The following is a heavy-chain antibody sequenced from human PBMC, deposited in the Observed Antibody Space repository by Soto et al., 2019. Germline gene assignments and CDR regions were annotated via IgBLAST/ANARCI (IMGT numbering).Heavy chain of an antibody. J-gene: IGHJ5*02. D-gene: IGHD1-1*01. Sequence: GGSLRLSCAASGFTFSTYAMAWVRQAPGKGLEWVSGVSASGLNKDYADSVKGRFTISRDNSKNTLYLQMNSLRAEDTAVYYCVRCWGTGDGSNLGYNWLDPWGQGTLVTVSS. CDR3: VRCWGTGDGSNLGYNWLDP. V-gene: IGHV3-23*01. CDR1: GFTFSTYA. CDR2: VSASGLNK.